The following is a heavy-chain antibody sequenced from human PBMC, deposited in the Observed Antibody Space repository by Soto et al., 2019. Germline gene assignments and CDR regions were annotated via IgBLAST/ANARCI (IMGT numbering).Heavy chain of an antibody. CDR2: IYYSGST. Sequence: SETLSLTCTVSGGSISSYYWGWIRRPPGKGLEWIGSIYYSGSTYYNPSLKSRVTISVDTSKNQFSLKLSSVTAADTAVYYCARRCRYSFAYWGQGTLVTVSS. CDR3: ARRCRYSFAY. V-gene: IGHV4-39*01. J-gene: IGHJ4*02. D-gene: IGHD2-15*01. CDR1: GGSISSYY.